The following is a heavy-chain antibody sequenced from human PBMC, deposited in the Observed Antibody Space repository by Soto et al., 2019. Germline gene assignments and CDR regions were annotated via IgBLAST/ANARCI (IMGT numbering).Heavy chain of an antibody. J-gene: IGHJ4*02. CDR1: GFTFSSYA. V-gene: IGHV3-30*18. CDR3: AKALGELSPESYDY. Sequence: QVQLVESGGGVVQPGRSLRLSCAASGFTFSSYAMHWVHQAPGKGLEWVAVISYDGSDKYYADSVKGRFTISRDNSKNTLNLPMNSLRADDTAVYYCAKALGELSPESYDYWGQGTLITVSS. CDR2: ISYDGSDK. D-gene: IGHD3-16*02.